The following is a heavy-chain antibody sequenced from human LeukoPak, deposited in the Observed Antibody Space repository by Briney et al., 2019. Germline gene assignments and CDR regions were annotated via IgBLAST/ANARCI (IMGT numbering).Heavy chain of an antibody. D-gene: IGHD3-10*02. CDR1: GFTFDDYA. CDR2: ISWNSGNI. V-gene: IGHV3-9*01. Sequence: GGSLRLSCTASGFTFDDYAMHWVRQAPGKGLEWVSGISWNSGNIDYADSVKGRFTISRDNAKNSLYLQMNSLRAEDTAVYYCAELGITMIGGVWGKGTTVTISS. CDR3: AELGITMIGGV. J-gene: IGHJ6*04.